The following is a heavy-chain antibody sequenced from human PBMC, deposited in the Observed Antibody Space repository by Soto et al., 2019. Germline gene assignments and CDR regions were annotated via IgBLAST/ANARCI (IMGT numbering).Heavy chain of an antibody. Sequence: SETLSLTCTVSGGSISSYYWSWLRQPPGKGLEWIAYMYYSGNTNYNPSLKSRVTMAVDTSKRQFSLKLRSVTAADTAVYYCATLDTPFAFDVWGQGAMVTGSS. CDR3: ATLDTPFAFDV. CDR2: MYYSGNT. J-gene: IGHJ3*01. CDR1: GGSISSYY. D-gene: IGHD5-18*01. V-gene: IGHV4-59*01.